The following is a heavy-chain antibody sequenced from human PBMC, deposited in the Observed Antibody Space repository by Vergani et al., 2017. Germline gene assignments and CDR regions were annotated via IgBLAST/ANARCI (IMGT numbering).Heavy chain of an antibody. CDR1: GFTFSSYS. CDR3: ARDSGRLIRAFDI. D-gene: IGHD3-22*01. V-gene: IGHV3-21*01. Sequence: EVQLVESGGGLVKPGGSLRLSCAASGFTFSSYSMNWVRQAPGKGLEWVSSISSSSSYIYYADSVKGRFTISRDNAKNSLYLQMNSLRAEDTAVYYCARDSGRLIRAFDIWGQGTMVTVSS. J-gene: IGHJ3*02. CDR2: ISSSSSYI.